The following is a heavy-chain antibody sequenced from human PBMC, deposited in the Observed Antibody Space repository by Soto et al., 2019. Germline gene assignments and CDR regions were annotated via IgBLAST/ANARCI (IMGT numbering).Heavy chain of an antibody. Sequence: EVQLVESGGGSVQPGGSLRLSCVASGFTFGSYAMHWVRQVPGKGLEWVSGISWNSGSIGYEDSVKGRFTISRDNAQKSLYLEMNSLRVEDTAFYYCVKDIHEQWLVSHFEYWGQGALVTVSS. CDR3: VKDIHEQWLVSHFEY. J-gene: IGHJ4*02. V-gene: IGHV3-9*01. CDR1: GFTFGSYA. D-gene: IGHD6-19*01. CDR2: ISWNSGSI.